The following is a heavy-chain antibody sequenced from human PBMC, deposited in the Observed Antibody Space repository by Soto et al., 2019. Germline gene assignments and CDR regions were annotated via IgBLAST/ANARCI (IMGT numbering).Heavy chain of an antibody. V-gene: IGHV1-18*01. D-gene: IGHD6-13*01. J-gene: IGHJ3*02. CDR2: ISAYNGNT. CDR1: GYTFTSYG. Sequence: ASVKVSCKASGYTFTSYGISWVRQAPGQGLEWMGWISAYNGNTNYAQKLQGRVTMTTDTSTSTAYMELRSLRSDDTAVYSCARTPIAAAGTGQGAFDIWGQGTMVTVSS. CDR3: ARTPIAAAGTGQGAFDI.